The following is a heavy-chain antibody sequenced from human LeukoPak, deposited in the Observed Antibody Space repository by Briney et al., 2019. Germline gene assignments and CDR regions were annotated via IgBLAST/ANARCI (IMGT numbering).Heavy chain of an antibody. CDR3: ATFSYAGNAGGSVGP. D-gene: IGHD4-23*01. V-gene: IGHV3-53*01. CDR1: GFTVSSNF. CDR2: IYRAGNT. J-gene: IGHJ5*02. Sequence: GGSLRLSCAASGFTVSSNFMTWVRQAPGKGLEWVSVIYRAGNTYYADSVKGRFTISRDNSKNTVYLQMNSLRAEDTAVYYCATFSYAGNAGGSVGPWGQGTLVTVSS.